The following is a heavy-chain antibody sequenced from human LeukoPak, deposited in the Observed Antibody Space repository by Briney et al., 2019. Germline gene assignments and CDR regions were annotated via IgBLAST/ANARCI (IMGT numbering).Heavy chain of an antibody. CDR2: IKTDGSST. Sequence: GGSLRLSCAASGFTFSNYWMDWVRQAPGKGLVWVSRIKTDGSSTDYADSVRGRFTISRDNAKNTLYLQMRSLRVEDTAVYYCGRGPGGYFGLDVWGKGTTVTVSS. CDR3: GRGPGGYFGLDV. V-gene: IGHV3-74*01. CDR1: GFTFSNYW. J-gene: IGHJ6*04. D-gene: IGHD3-10*01.